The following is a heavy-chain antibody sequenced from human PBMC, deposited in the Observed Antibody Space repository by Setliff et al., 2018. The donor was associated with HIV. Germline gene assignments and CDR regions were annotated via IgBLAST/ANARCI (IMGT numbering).Heavy chain of an antibody. J-gene: IGHJ4*02. CDR2: MNPSTGEI. Sequence: ASVKVSCKTSGYSFTAYDINWVRQATGRGLEWMAWMNPSTGEIGYAQKFQGRLTMTRDSSITTAFMELRGLGSEDTAIYYCARPPHVYDDDGPLGYWGQGTLVTVSS. D-gene: IGHD3-16*01. CDR1: GYSFTAYD. CDR3: ARPPHVYDDDGPLGY. V-gene: IGHV1-8*01.